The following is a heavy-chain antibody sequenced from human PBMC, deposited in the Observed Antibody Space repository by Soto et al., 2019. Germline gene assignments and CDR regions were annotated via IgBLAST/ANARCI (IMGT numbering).Heavy chain of an antibody. CDR2: IFSNDEK. CDR1: GFSLSNARMG. Sequence: SGPTLVNPTETLTLTCTVSGFSLSNARMGVSWIRQPPGKALEWLAHIFSNDEKSYSTSLKSRLTISKDTSKSQVVHTMTNMDPVDTATYYCIQSRSGGDCLQSYASYYYYGMDVWGQGTTATVSS. V-gene: IGHV2-26*01. CDR3: IQSRSGGDCLQSYASYYYYGMDV. J-gene: IGHJ6*02. D-gene: IGHD2-21*02.